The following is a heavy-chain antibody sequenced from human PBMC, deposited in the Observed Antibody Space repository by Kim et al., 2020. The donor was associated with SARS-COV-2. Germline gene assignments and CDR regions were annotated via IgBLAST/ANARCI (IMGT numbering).Heavy chain of an antibody. V-gene: IGHV4-31*03. CDR1: GGSISSGGYY. Sequence: SETLSLTCTVSGGSISSGGYYWSWIRQHPGKGLEWIGYIYYSGSTYYNPSLKSRVTISVDTSKNQFSLKLSSVTAADTAVYYCARRTAAGPYYFDYWGQGTLVTVSS. CDR3: ARRTAAGPYYFDY. CDR2: IYYSGST. D-gene: IGHD6-13*01. J-gene: IGHJ4*02.